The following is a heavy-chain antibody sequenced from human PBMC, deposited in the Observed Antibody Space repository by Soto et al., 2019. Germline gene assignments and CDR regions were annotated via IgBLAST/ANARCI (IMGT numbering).Heavy chain of an antibody. CDR1: GFTFSSYG. D-gene: IGHD3-16*01. CDR2: ISYDGSNK. J-gene: IGHJ3*02. CDR3: AKPLGDDAFDI. V-gene: IGHV3-30*18. Sequence: QVPLVESGGGVVQPGRSLRLSCAASGFTFSSYGMHWVRQAQGKGLEWVAVISYDGSNKYYADSVKGRFTISRDNSKNTLYLQMNSLRAEDTAVYYCAKPLGDDAFDIWGQGTMVTVSS.